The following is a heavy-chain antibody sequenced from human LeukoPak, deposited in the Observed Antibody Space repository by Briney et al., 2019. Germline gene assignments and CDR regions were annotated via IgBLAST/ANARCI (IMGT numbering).Heavy chain of an antibody. J-gene: IGHJ6*02. CDR1: GFAIGNYW. CDR2: VTSDGSFT. V-gene: IGHV3-74*01. CDR3: ARCGTPNNYYGYGVDV. Sequence: HPGGSLRLSCAASGFAIGNYWMHWVRQAPGKGLVRVSRVTSDGSFTSYADSVKGRFTISRDNAKNSLYLQMISLRAEDTAVYYCARCGTPNNYYGYGVDVWGQGTAVIVSS. D-gene: IGHD1-26*01.